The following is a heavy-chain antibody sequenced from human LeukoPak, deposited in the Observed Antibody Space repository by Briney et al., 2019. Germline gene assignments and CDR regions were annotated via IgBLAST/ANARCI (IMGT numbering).Heavy chain of an antibody. J-gene: IGHJ6*03. CDR3: AKDLVPEKEYYYYYMDV. CDR1: GFTFSSYA. CDR2: ISGSGGCT. Sequence: GGSLRLSCAASGFTFSSYAMSWVRQAPGKGLEWVSAISGSGGCTYYADSVKGRFTISRDNSKNTLYLQMNSLRAEDTAVYYCAKDLVPEKEYYYYYMDVWGKGTTVTVSS. D-gene: IGHD2-8*02. V-gene: IGHV3-23*01.